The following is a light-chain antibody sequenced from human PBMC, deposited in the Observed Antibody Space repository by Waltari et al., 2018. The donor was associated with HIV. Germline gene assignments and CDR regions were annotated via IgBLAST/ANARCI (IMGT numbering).Light chain of an antibody. CDR3: QSFDSSLKGSV. CDR1: SSTIGTYYD. CDR2: GNT. J-gene: IGLJ3*02. Sequence: QSVLTQPPSVSGAPGQRVSISCPGSSSTIGTYYDVHWYQPLPGTAPKLLIYGNTNRPSGVPDRFSGSKSGTSASLAITGLQAEDEADYYCQSFDSSLKGSVFGGGTKLTVL. V-gene: IGLV1-40*01.